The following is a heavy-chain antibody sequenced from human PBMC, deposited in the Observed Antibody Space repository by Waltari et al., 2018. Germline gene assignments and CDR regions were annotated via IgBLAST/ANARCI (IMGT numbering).Heavy chain of an antibody. Sequence: QVQLQQWGAGRLKPSSTLSLPCAVYGGSFRGYYWIRISQPPGKGLEWIGEINHSGSTNYNPSLKSRVTISVDTSKNQFSLKLSSVTAADTAVYYCARPIRGSGWRSLNYWGQGTLVTVSS. CDR3: ARPIRGSGWRSLNY. CDR1: GGSFRGYY. CDR2: INHSGST. J-gene: IGHJ4*02. V-gene: IGHV4-34*01. D-gene: IGHD6-19*01.